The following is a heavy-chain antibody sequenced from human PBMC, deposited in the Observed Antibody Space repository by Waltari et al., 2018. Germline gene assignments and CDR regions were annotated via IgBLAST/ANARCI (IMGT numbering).Heavy chain of an antibody. Sequence: EVQLVESGGGLVKPGGSLRLSCAASGFTFSNAWMNWVRPAPGKGLEWVGRIKSKTDGGTTDYAAPVKGRFTISRDDSKNTLYLQMNSLKTEDTAVYYCTTDPPYYGSGSYYPRAADYWGQGTLVTVSS. V-gene: IGHV3-15*07. CDR3: TTDPPYYGSGSYYPRAADY. CDR1: GFTFSNAW. D-gene: IGHD3-10*01. CDR2: IKSKTDGGTT. J-gene: IGHJ4*02.